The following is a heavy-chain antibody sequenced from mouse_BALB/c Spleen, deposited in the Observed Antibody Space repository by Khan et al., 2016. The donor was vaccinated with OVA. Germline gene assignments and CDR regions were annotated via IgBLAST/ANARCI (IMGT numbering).Heavy chain of an antibody. V-gene: IGHV2-9*02. CDR3: VRAFYYGAWFAY. CDR2: MWAGGST. D-gene: IGHD1-1*02. J-gene: IGHJ3*01. CDR1: GFSLNRYG. Sequence: QVQLKESGPGLVAPSQSLSITCTVSGFSLNRYGVHWVRQPPGKSLEWLGVMWAGGSTNLNSALMSRLNITKDNSKSQVFLKMNSLQIDDTAMYYCVRAFYYGAWFAYWGQGTLVTVST.